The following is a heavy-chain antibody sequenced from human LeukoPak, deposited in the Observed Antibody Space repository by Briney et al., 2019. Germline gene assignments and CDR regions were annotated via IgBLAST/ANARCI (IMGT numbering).Heavy chain of an antibody. Sequence: GGSLRLSCTASGFTFSSFCMHWVRQVPGKGLVWVSRIYNDGTNTKYAGFVEGRFTISRDNAKNTLYLQMSSLRVEDTGVYYCARGIYGDPVAFDYWGQGILVTVSS. CDR3: ARGIYGDPVAFDY. J-gene: IGHJ4*02. D-gene: IGHD4-17*01. CDR2: IYNDGTNT. CDR1: GFTFSSFC. V-gene: IGHV3-74*03.